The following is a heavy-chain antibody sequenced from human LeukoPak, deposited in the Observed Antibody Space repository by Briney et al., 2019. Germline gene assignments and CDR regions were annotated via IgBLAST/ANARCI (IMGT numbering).Heavy chain of an antibody. CDR3: ARSDSSAHPEVDH. J-gene: IGHJ4*02. CDR2: MNADGRTI. CDR1: GFTFSSSW. Sequence: PGGSLRLSCAASGFTFSSSWMHWVRQGPGKGLVWVARMNADGRTINYADSVKGRFTISRDNSKNTLYLQMNSLRAEDTAVYYCARSDSSAHPEVDHWGQGTLVTVSS. D-gene: IGHD6-19*01. V-gene: IGHV3-74*01.